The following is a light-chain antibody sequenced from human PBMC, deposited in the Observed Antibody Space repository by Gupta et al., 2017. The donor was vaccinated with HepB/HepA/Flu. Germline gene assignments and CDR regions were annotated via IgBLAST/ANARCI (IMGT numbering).Light chain of an antibody. Sequence: DIQMTQSPSSLSASVGDRVTITCQASQDMSNYLNWYQQKPGKAPKLLIYDASNLETGVPSRFSGSGSGTDFTFTISSLQPEDIAAYYCQQYANLPFTFGQGTRLEIK. J-gene: IGKJ5*01. CDR1: QDMSNY. CDR2: DAS. CDR3: QQYANLPFT. V-gene: IGKV1-33*01.